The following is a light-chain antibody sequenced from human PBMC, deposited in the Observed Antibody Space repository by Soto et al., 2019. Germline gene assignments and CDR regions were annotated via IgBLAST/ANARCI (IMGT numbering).Light chain of an antibody. J-gene: IGKJ1*01. V-gene: IGKV3-15*01. CDR3: QQYNNWPRT. CDR1: QSVSSN. Sequence: EIVMTQSPATLSVSPGERATLSCRASQSVSSNLAWYQQKPGQATRLLIYGASTRATGITARFSGSGSGTEFTLNISSLQSEDFAVYYCQQYNNWPRTFGQGTKVEIK. CDR2: GAS.